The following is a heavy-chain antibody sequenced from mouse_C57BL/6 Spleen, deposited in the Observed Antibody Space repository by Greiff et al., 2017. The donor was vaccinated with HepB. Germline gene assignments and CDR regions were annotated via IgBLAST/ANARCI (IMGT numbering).Heavy chain of an antibody. CDR3: AKRGSNYVGWYFDV. CDR1: GFSLTSYG. D-gene: IGHD2-5*01. V-gene: IGHV2-3*01. J-gene: IGHJ1*03. Sequence: VKLMESGPGLVAPSQSLSITCTVSGFSLTSYGVSWVRQPPGKGLEWLGVIWGDGSTNYHSALISRLSISKDNSKSQDFLKLNSLQTDDTATYYCAKRGSNYVGWYFDVWGTGTTVTVSS. CDR2: IWGDGST.